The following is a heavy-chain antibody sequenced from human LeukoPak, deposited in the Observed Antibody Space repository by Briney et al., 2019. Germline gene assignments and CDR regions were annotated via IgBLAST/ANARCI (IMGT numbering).Heavy chain of an antibody. CDR2: INPNTGGT. J-gene: IGHJ5*02. CDR3: ARDSSGFSHWFDP. D-gene: IGHD6-19*01. CDR1: GYTFTDYY. Sequence: ASVKVSCKASGYTFTDYYVHWVRQAPGQGLEWMGWINPNTGGTSYPQKFQGRVTMTRDTSISTAYMELSRLRSDDTAVYYCARDSSGFSHWFDPWGQGTQVIVSS. V-gene: IGHV1-2*02.